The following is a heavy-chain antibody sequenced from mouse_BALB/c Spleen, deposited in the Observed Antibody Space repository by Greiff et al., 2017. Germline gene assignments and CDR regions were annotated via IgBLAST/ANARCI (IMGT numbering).Heavy chain of an antibody. CDR3: AVYYDYEGFAY. V-gene: IGHV1-4*01. CDR1: GYTFTSYT. D-gene: IGHD2-4*01. J-gene: IGHJ3*01. CDR2: INPSSGYT. Sequence: QVQLKQSGAELARPGASVKMSCKASGYTFTSYTMHWVKQRPGQGLEWIGYINPSSGYTNYNQKFKDKATLTADKSSSTAYMQLSSLTSEDSAVYYCAVYYDYEGFAYWGQGTLVTVSA.